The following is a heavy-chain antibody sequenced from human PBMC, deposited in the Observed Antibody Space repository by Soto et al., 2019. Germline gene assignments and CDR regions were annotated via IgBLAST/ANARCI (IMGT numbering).Heavy chain of an antibody. CDR1: GFSLNTDGEG. J-gene: IGHJ4*02. V-gene: IGHV2-5*02. CDR3: AHSRNLITEDAQVGDFDY. D-gene: IGHD3-10*01. Sequence: QITLKESGPTQVKPTQTLTLTCSFSGFSLNTDGEGVGWVRQPPGEALEWLALIYWDDDERYSPSLKTRLTITKDHSKNHVVLIMTNMDPVDTATYYCAHSRNLITEDAQVGDFDYWGQGTLVTVSS. CDR2: IYWDDDE.